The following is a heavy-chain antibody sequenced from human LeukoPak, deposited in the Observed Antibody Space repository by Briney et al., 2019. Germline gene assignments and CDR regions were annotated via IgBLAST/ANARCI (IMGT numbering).Heavy chain of an antibody. D-gene: IGHD1-26*01. CDR3: ARSIVGATDFDY. CDR2: IDHREST. CDR1: GGSFSDYY. V-gene: IGHV4-34*01. Sequence: PSETLSLTCAVYGGSFSDYYWSWIRQPPGKGLEWIGEIDHRESTTYNPSLKSRVTISVDTSKNQFSLKLNSVTAADTAVYYCARSIVGATDFDYWGQGTLVTVSS. J-gene: IGHJ4*02.